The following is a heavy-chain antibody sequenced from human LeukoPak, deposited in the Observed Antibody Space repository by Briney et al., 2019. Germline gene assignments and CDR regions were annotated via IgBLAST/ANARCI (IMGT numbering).Heavy chain of an antibody. Sequence: PSETLSLTCAVYGGSFSGYYWSWIRQPPGKGLEWIGEINHSGSTNYNPSLKSRVTISVDTSKNQFSLKLNSVTAADTAVYYCAREFSYWGQGTLVTVSS. CDR1: GGSFSGYY. CDR2: INHSGST. V-gene: IGHV4-34*01. CDR3: AREFSY. J-gene: IGHJ4*02. D-gene: IGHD3-3*01.